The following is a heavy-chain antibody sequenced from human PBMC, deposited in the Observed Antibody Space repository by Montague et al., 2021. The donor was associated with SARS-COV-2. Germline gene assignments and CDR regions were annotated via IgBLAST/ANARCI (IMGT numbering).Heavy chain of an antibody. V-gene: IGHV4-34*01. CDR3: ARVRYYGSGTSLGMDV. CDR2: INLSGSA. CDR1: GGSFSGYY. D-gene: IGHD3-10*01. Sequence: SETLSLTCSVYGGSFSGYYCSWIRQPPGKGLEWIGEINLSGSANYNPSLKSRVTISVYTSKNQFSLKLSSVTAADTAVYYCARVRYYGSGTSLGMDVWGQGTTVTVSS. J-gene: IGHJ6*02.